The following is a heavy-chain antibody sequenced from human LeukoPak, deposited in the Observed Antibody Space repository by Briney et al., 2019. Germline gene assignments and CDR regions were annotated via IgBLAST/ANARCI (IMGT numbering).Heavy chain of an antibody. D-gene: IGHD2-2*02. Sequence: PSQTLSLTCTVSGGSISSGDYYWSWIRQPPGKGLEWIGYIYYSGSTYYNPSLTSRVTISVDTSKNQFSLKLSSVTAADTAVYYCARHNYCSSTSCYTPWGQGTLVTVSS. J-gene: IGHJ5*02. CDR1: GGSISSGDYY. CDR3: ARHNYCSSTSCYTP. CDR2: IYYSGST. V-gene: IGHV4-30-4*08.